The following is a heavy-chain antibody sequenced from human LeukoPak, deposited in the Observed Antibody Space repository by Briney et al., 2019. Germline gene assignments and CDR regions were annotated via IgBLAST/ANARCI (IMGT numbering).Heavy chain of an antibody. V-gene: IGHV4-34*01. CDR1: GGPFSGYC. Sequence: SETLSLTCVVYGGPFSGYCRSWIRQPPGKGLEWIGEINHSGNTRYNPSLKSRVTISVDTSKNQFSLNLNSVTAADTAVYYCARGMIAASELGLAWGQGILVTVSS. D-gene: IGHD6-13*01. J-gene: IGHJ5*02. CDR2: INHSGNT. CDR3: ARGMIAASELGLA.